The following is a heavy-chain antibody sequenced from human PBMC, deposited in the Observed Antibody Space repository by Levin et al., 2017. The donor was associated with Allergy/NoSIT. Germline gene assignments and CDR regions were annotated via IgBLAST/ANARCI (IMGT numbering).Heavy chain of an antibody. CDR2: ISGSGGSP. D-gene: IGHD2-15*01. V-gene: IGHV3-23*01. J-gene: IGHJ4*02. Sequence: RGESLKISCAASGFTFSSYAMSWVRQAPGKGLEWVSAISGSGGSPYYADSVKGRFTTSRDNSKNTLYMQMNSLRAEDTAIYYCAKLRREGVMVAASDYWGQGTLVTVSS. CDR3: AKLRREGVMVAASDY. CDR1: GFTFSSYA.